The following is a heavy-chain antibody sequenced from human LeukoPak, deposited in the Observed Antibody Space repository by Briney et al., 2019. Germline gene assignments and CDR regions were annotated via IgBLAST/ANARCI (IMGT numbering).Heavy chain of an antibody. CDR3: ARRYISTIFGVVIYYFDY. Sequence: ASVKVSCKASGYTLTSYGITWVRQAPGEGLEWMGWISTYNDNTNYAQKLQGRVTMTTDTSTSTAYMELRSLRSDDTAVYYCARRYISTIFGVVIYYFDYWGQGTLVTVSS. CDR1: GYTLTSYG. V-gene: IGHV1-18*01. CDR2: ISTYNDNT. D-gene: IGHD3-3*01. J-gene: IGHJ4*02.